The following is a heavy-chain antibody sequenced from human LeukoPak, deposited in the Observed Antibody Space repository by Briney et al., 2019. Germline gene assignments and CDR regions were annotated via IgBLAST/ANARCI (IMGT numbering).Heavy chain of an antibody. Sequence: GGSLRLSCAASGFTFTIFGLNWVRQAPGKVPEWVSYIDARSGITYYADSVQCRFTISRDNAQESVFLQMNSLRADDTAVYYCARTYDFGRGPPGDAFDNWGPGTLVTVSS. CDR1: GFTFTIFG. J-gene: IGHJ3*02. CDR2: IDARSGIT. V-gene: IGHV3-48*01. D-gene: IGHD3-3*01. CDR3: ARTYDFGRGPPGDAFDN.